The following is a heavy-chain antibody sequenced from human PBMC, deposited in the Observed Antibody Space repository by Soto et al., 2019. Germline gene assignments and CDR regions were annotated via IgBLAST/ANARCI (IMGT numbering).Heavy chain of an antibody. CDR3: ATSYDSGSEAFDY. V-gene: IGHV1-69*02. Sequence: QVHLVQSGAELKKPGSSVRVSCKASGDTFNFYTINWVRQAPGLGLEWMGRTNPILSMSNSALKFQGRLSISADKSTSTAVVDMMSLRSDDTAVYYCATSYDSGSEAFDYWGQEALVTVSS. J-gene: IGHJ4*02. CDR2: TNPILSMS. CDR1: GDTFNFYT. D-gene: IGHD3-16*01.